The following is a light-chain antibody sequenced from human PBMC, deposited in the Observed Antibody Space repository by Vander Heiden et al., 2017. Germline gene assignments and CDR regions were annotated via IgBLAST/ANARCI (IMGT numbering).Light chain of an antibody. V-gene: IGKV4-1*01. CDR1: QSVLYSSDNMNY. Sequence: DIVMTQSPDSRAVVLGERATINCKSSQSVLYSSDNMNYLAWYQQKAGQPPKLLIYWASTRESGIPDRFSGSGSGTDFTLTISSLQAEDVAVYYCQQYYTTPYTFGQGTKLEIK. CDR3: QQYYTTPYT. CDR2: WAS. J-gene: IGKJ2*01.